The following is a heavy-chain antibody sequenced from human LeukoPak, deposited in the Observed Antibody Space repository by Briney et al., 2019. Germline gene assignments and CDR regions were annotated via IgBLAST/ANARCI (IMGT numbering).Heavy chain of an antibody. CDR1: GFSLSTSGMC. Sequence: SGPTLVNPTQTLTLTCTFSGFSLSTSGMCVSWIRQPPGKALEWLARIDWDDDQYYNTSLKTRLTISKDTSKNQVVLTVTNMDPVDTATYYCARTYTKTGEVSIFGDTFDFWGQGTMVTVSS. J-gene: IGHJ3*01. V-gene: IGHV2-70*11. D-gene: IGHD3-3*02. CDR2: IDWDDDQ. CDR3: ARTYTKTGEVSIFGDTFDF.